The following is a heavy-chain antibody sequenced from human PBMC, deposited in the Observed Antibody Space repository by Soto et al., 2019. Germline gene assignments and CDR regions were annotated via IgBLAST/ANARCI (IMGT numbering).Heavy chain of an antibody. J-gene: IGHJ3*02. CDR2: IYYSGST. D-gene: IGHD3-3*01. Sequence: QLQLQESGPGLVKPSETLSLTCTVSGGSISSSSYYWGWIRQPPGKGLEWIGSIYYSGSTYYNPSPKDRVTICVGTAQDQVSLKLGPVTAASTGGDFLAGRLALLGFLECFRPYDAFDIWGQGKIGT. V-gene: IGHV4-39*01. CDR1: GGSISSSSYY. CDR3: AGRLALLGFLECFRPYDAFDI.